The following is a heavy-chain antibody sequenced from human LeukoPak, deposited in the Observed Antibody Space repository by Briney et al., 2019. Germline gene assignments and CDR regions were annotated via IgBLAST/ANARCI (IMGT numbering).Heavy chain of an antibody. CDR3: ARHVAVAGNWFAP. CDR2: VTYSGSI. V-gene: IGHV4-39*01. D-gene: IGHD6-19*01. CDR1: GGSISVISYF. Sequence: SETLSVTCTVSGGSISVISYFWAWIRQPPGKGLEWIGSVTYSGSIYYNPSLKSRVTMSEDTSNNQFSLNLTSLTAADTAVYYCARHVAVAGNWFAPWGRGTLVTVSS. J-gene: IGHJ5*02.